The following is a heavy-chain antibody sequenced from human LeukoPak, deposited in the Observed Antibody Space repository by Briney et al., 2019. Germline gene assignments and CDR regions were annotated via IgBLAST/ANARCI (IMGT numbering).Heavy chain of an antibody. Sequence: GGSLRLSCAASGLTVSKNYMSWVRQAPGKGLESVSVIYSGGSTYYADSVRGRFTISRDNSKNTLYLQMNSLRAEDTAVYYCARDPMVRGVIIDWGQGTLVTVSS. CDR2: IYSGGST. CDR1: GLTVSKNY. J-gene: IGHJ4*02. V-gene: IGHV3-53*01. D-gene: IGHD3-10*01. CDR3: ARDPMVRGVIID.